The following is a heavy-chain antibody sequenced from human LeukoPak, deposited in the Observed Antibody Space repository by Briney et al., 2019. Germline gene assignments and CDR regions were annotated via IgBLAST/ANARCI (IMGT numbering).Heavy chain of an antibody. Sequence: PSETLSLTCGVNGGSFSGYYWNWIRQTPGKGLEWIGEINHSGSTNYNPSLKRRVTISVDTSQKQFSLRLTSVTAADTAVYYCARVKDPGGYYYYYYMDIWGKGNTVTVSS. CDR1: GGSFSGYY. J-gene: IGHJ6*03. D-gene: IGHD3-16*01. CDR3: ARVKDPGGYYYYYYMDI. V-gene: IGHV4-34*01. CDR2: INHSGST.